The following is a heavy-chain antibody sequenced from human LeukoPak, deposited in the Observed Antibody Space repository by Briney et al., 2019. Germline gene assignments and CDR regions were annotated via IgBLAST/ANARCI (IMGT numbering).Heavy chain of an antibody. V-gene: IGHV4-61*02. J-gene: IGHJ5*02. Sequence: SETLSLTCTVSGGSISSGSYYWSWIRQPAGTGLEWIGRIYTSGSTNYNPSLKSRVTISVDTSKNQFSLKLSSVTAADTAVYYCARVIGVPAARRFDPWGQGTLVTVSS. D-gene: IGHD2-2*01. CDR1: GGSISSGSYY. CDR2: IYTSGST. CDR3: ARVIGVPAARRFDP.